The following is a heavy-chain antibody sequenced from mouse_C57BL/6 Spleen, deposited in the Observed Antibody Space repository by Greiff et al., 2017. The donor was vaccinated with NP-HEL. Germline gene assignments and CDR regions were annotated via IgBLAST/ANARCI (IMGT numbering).Heavy chain of an antibody. CDR2: IYPGDGDT. CDR3: ARGDGSSPAWFAY. Sequence: QLKQSGAELVKPGASVKISCKASGYAFSSYWMNWVKQRPGKGLEWIGQIYPGDGDTNYNGKFKGKATLTADKSSSTAYMQLSSLTSEDSAVYFCARGDGSSPAWFAYWGQGTLVTVSA. CDR1: GYAFSSYW. J-gene: IGHJ3*01. V-gene: IGHV1-80*01. D-gene: IGHD1-1*01.